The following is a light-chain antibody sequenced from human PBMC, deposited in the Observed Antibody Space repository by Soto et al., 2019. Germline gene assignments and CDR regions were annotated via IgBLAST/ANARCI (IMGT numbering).Light chain of an antibody. CDR3: QQSYSTPQVT. J-gene: IGKJ5*01. V-gene: IGKV1-39*01. Sequence: DIQMTQSPSSLSASVGDRVTITCRASQSISSYLNWYQQKPGKAPKLLIYAASSLQSGVPSRFSGSGSGTDFTLTISSLQPEDFANYNCQQSYSTPQVTFGQGTRLEIK. CDR1: QSISSY. CDR2: AAS.